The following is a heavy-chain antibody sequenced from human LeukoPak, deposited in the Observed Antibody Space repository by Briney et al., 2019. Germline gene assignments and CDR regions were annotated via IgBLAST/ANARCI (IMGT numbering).Heavy chain of an antibody. Sequence: SQTLSLTCTVSGGSISSGSYYWSWIRQPAGKGLEWIGRIYTSGSTNYNPSLKSRVTISVDTSKNQFSLKLSSVTAADTAVYYCARGNYDFWSGNSNDYWGQGTLVTVSS. V-gene: IGHV4-61*02. CDR2: IYTSGST. CDR1: GGSISSGSYY. J-gene: IGHJ4*02. CDR3: ARGNYDFWSGNSNDY. D-gene: IGHD3-3*01.